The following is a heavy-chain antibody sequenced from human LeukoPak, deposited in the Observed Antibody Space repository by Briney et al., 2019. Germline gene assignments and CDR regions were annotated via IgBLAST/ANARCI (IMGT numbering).Heavy chain of an antibody. J-gene: IGHJ4*02. V-gene: IGHV3-66*01. CDR3: ARDPPAVLIDTYG. CDR1: GFIVTNNY. D-gene: IGHD2-8*01. CDR2: VYSGGST. Sequence: GGSLRLSCTASGFIVTNNYINWVRQAPGKGLEWVSLVYSGGSTYYADSVKGRFTISRDNSKNMVCLQMNSLRAEDTAMYYCARDPPAVLIDTYGWGQGTLVTVSS.